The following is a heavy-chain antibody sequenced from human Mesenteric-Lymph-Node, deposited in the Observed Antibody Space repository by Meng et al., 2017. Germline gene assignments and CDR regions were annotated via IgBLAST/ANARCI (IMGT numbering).Heavy chain of an antibody. CDR3: ASGRKYCSSTSCYGQFDY. D-gene: IGHD2-2*01. CDR2: IYHSGST. J-gene: IGHJ4*02. V-gene: IGHV4-4*02. Sequence: QGQVQESGPGLVKPSGTLSLTCAVFGGSISSSNWWGWVRQPPGKGLEWIGEIYHSGSTNYNPSLKSRVTISVDKSKNQFSLKLSSVTAADTAVYYCASGRKYCSSTSCYGQFDYWGQGTLVTVSS. CDR1: GGSISSSNW.